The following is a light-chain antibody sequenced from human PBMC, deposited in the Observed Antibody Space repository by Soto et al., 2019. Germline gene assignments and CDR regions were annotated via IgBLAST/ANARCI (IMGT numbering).Light chain of an antibody. J-gene: IGLJ1*01. CDR2: GNN. CDR1: SSNIGAGYD. V-gene: IGLV1-40*01. CDR3: QSYDGSLGYV. Sequence: QSVLTQPPSVSGAPGQRVTISCTGSSSNIGAGYDVHWYQQLPGTAPKLLIYGNNNRPSGVPDRFSGSKSGTSASLAITGLQAEDEADYYCQSYDGSLGYVFGTGTKLTVL.